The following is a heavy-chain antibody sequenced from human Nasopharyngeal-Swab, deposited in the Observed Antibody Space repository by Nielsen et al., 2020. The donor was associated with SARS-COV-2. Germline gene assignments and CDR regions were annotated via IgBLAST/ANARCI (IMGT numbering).Heavy chain of an antibody. D-gene: IGHD6-13*01. J-gene: IGHJ6*02. CDR3: ARQRVAAAGHYYYYYGMDV. V-gene: IGHV4-39*01. CDR1: GGSISSSSYY. Sequence: SETLSLTCTVSGGSISSSSYYWGWIRQPPGKGLEWIGSIYYSGSTYYSPSLKSRVTISVDTSKNQFSLKLSSVTAADTAVYYCARQRVAAAGHYYYYYGMDVWGQGTTVTVSS. CDR2: IYYSGST.